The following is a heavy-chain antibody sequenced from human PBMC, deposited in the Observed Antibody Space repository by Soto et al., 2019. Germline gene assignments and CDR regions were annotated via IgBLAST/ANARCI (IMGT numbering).Heavy chain of an antibody. CDR1: GFTFSSYA. Sequence: GGSLRLSCAASGFTFSSYAMSWVRQAPGKGLEWVSAISGSGGSTYYADSVKGRFTISRDNSKNTLYLQMNSLRAEDTAVYYCAKGPKGLLFLGYFQHWGQGTLVTVSS. D-gene: IGHD2-21*01. V-gene: IGHV3-23*01. J-gene: IGHJ1*01. CDR2: ISGSGGST. CDR3: AKGPKGLLFLGYFQH.